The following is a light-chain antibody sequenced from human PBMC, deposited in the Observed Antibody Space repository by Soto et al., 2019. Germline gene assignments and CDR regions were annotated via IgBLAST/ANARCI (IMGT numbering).Light chain of an antibody. V-gene: IGLV2-11*01. J-gene: IGLJ1*01. CDR1: SSDIGAYNY. CDR3: CSYAGSSSCV. Sequence: QSALTQPRSVSGSPGQSVTISCTGTSSDIGAYNYVSWYQQHPGKAPKLMIYTVTNRPSGVPDRFSGSKSDNTASLTISGLQADDEADYYCCSYAGSSSCVFGTGTKLTVL. CDR2: TVT.